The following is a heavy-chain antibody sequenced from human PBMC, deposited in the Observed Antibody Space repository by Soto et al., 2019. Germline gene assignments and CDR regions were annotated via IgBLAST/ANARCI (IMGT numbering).Heavy chain of an antibody. V-gene: IGHV6-1*01. CDR2: TYYRSKWYN. CDR3: ARDRRHPIAVAAPRWFDY. J-gene: IGHJ4*02. Sequence: SQTLSLTCAISGDSVSSNSAAWNWIRQSPSRGLEWRGRTYYRSKWYNDYAVSVKSRITINPDTAKNQFSLQLNSVTPEDTAVYYCARDRRHPIAVAAPRWFDYWGQGTLVTVSS. D-gene: IGHD6-19*01. CDR1: GDSVSSNSAA.